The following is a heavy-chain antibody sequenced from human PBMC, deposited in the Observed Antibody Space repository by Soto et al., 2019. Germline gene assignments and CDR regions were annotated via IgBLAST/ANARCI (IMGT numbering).Heavy chain of an antibody. D-gene: IGHD6-13*01. CDR3: ARLLAAGGPPHFDH. V-gene: IGHV4-59*12. CDR1: GGSIRSYY. CDR2: IYYTGST. Sequence: QVQLQESGPGLVKPSETLSLTCSVSGGSIRSYYWTWIRQPPGKGLAWICHIYYTGSTNYNPSLKSRATTSLDTSKNHFSLQLNSGTAADTAVYYCARLLAAGGPPHFDHWGQGTLVTVSS. J-gene: IGHJ4*02.